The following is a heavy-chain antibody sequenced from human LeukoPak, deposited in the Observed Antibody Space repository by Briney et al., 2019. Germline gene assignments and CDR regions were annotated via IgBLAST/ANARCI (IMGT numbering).Heavy chain of an antibody. J-gene: IGHJ5*02. Sequence: GASVKVSCKASGYTFMSYDINWVRQATGQGLEWMGWMNPNSGNTSYAQKFQGRVTMTRNTSISTAHMELSSLRSEDTTVYYCARGVVVAATKRKDWFDPWGQGTLVTVSS. CDR1: GYTFMSYD. CDR3: ARGVVVAATKRKDWFDP. D-gene: IGHD2-15*01. V-gene: IGHV1-8*01. CDR2: MNPNSGNT.